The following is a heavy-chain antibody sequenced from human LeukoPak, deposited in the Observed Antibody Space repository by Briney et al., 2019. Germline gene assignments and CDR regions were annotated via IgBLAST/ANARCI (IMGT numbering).Heavy chain of an antibody. CDR3: ARDNGWSADF. CDR1: GFTFSRHW. V-gene: IGHV3-7*03. D-gene: IGHD2-15*01. Sequence: GGSLRLSCAASGFTFSRHWMYWVRQAPGKGLEWVANIKQDGSAKPYVDSVKGRFTISRDNAKNSLFLQMNSLRAEDAAVYYCARDNGWSADFWGQGTLVTVSS. J-gene: IGHJ4*02. CDR2: IKQDGSAK.